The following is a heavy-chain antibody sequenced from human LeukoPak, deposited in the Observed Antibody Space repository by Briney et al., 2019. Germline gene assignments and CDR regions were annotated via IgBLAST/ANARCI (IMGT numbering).Heavy chain of an antibody. CDR1: GFTFSSFE. J-gene: IGHJ4*02. Sequence: GGSLRLSCAASGFTFSSFEMNWVRQAPGKGLEWVAFIRYDGSNKYYADSVKGRFTISRDNSKNTLYLQMNSLRAEDTAVYYCAKNLYYYDSSGHLFDYWGQGTLVTVSS. V-gene: IGHV3-30*02. D-gene: IGHD3-22*01. CDR2: IRYDGSNK. CDR3: AKNLYYYDSSGHLFDY.